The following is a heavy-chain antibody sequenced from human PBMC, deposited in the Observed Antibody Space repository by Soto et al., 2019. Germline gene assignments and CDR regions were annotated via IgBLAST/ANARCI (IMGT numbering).Heavy chain of an antibody. CDR2: IYPGDSHT. V-gene: IGHV5-51*01. D-gene: IGHD2-15*01. J-gene: IGHJ4*02. CDR3: ARRVCSGGSCPTYFDY. CDR1: GYSFTSYW. Sequence: WEALKISCKGSGYSFTSYWIGWVRQMPVKGLERMGIIYPGDSHTTYSPSFQGQVAISADNSISTAYLQWSSLKASDTAMYYCARRVCSGGSCPTYFDYWGQGALVTVSS.